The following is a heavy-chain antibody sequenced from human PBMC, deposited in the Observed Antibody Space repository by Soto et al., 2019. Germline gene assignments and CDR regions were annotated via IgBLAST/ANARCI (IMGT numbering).Heavy chain of an antibody. Sequence: GGSLRLSCAASGFTFSSYAMSWVRQAPGKGLEWVSTISGSGGTTYYADSVKGRFTISRDKSKNTLYLQMNSLRAEDTAVYHCAKDQKWLESRGNYYGMDVWGQGTTVTVSS. CDR1: GFTFSSYA. CDR3: AKDQKWLESRGNYYGMDV. CDR2: ISGSGGTT. V-gene: IGHV3-23*01. D-gene: IGHD6-19*01. J-gene: IGHJ6*02.